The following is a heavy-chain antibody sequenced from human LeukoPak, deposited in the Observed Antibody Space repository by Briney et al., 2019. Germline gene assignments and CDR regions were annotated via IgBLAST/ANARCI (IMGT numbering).Heavy chain of an antibody. D-gene: IGHD6-19*01. J-gene: IGHJ4*02. CDR2: IYYTRGT. Sequence: SETLSLTCTVSGGSIGTNYWTWIRQPPGKGLEYIGYIYYTRGTNYNPSLKSRVTISVDTSKNQFSLKLSSVTAADTAVYFCAKYGNSGWVIDNWGQGTLVTVSS. V-gene: IGHV4-59*08. CDR3: AKYGNSGWVIDN. CDR1: GGSIGTNY.